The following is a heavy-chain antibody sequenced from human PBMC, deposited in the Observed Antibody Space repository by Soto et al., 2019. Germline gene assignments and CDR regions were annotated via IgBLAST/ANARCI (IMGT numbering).Heavy chain of an antibody. J-gene: IGHJ4*02. Sequence: ASVKVSCKASGYTFTGYYMHWVRQAPGQGLEWMGWINPNSGGTNYAQKFQGRVTMTRDTSISTAYMELSRLRSDGTAVYYCANQIYGSGSYYNVWGQGTLVTVSS. CDR1: GYTFTGYY. D-gene: IGHD3-10*01. CDR3: ANQIYGSGSYYNV. V-gene: IGHV1-2*02. CDR2: INPNSGGT.